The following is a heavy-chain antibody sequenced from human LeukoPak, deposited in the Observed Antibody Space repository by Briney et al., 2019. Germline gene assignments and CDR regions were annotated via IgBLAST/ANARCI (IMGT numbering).Heavy chain of an antibody. D-gene: IGHD5-12*01. CDR2: TSGSGGDT. V-gene: IGHV3-23*01. CDR1: GLTLRSYD. J-gene: IGHJ4*02. Sequence: GGSLRLSCAASGLTLRSYDMSWVRQAPGKGLEWVSATSGSGGDTYYADSVKGRFTISRDNSKNTLYLQMNSLRAEDTAVYYCAKEYSGYDFDYWGQGTLVTVS. CDR3: AKEYSGYDFDY.